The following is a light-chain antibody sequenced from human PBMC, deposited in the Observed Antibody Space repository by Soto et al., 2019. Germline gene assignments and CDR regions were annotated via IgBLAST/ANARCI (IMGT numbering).Light chain of an antibody. V-gene: IGLV2-14*01. CDR2: EVS. J-gene: IGLJ1*01. Sequence: LTQPASVSWSPGQSIPIACTGSSNDIGAYKYVSWYQQYPGKAPKLIIFEVSNRPSGVSNRFSGSKSGNTASLTIAGLQAEDEADYHCSSYTTGSTLYVFGGGTKVTVL. CDR1: SNDIGAYKY. CDR3: SSYTTGSTLYV.